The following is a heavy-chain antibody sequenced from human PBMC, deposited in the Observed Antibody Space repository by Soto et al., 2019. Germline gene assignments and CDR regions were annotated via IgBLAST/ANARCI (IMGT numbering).Heavy chain of an antibody. CDR2: IIPIFGTA. CDR1: GGTFSSYA. V-gene: IGHV1-69*13. D-gene: IGHD3-16*02. J-gene: IGHJ4*02. Sequence: ASVKVSCKASGGTFSSYAISWVRQAPGQGLEWMGGIIPIFGTANYAQKFQGRVTITADESTSTAYMELSSLRSEDTAVYYCASSSHLGELSLIYFDYWGQGTLVTVSS. CDR3: ASSSHLGELSLIYFDY.